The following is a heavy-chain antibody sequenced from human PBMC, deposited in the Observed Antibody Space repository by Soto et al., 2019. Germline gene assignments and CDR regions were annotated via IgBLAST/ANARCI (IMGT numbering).Heavy chain of an antibody. CDR1: GFTFSSYG. J-gene: IGHJ4*02. D-gene: IGHD3-22*01. Sequence: LRLSCAASGFTFSSYGMHWVRQAPGKGLEWVAVIWYDGSNKYYADSVKGRFTISRDNSKNTLYLQMNSLRAEDTAVYYCARTHYDSSDYYYLFPFDYWGQGTLVTVSS. CDR3: ARTHYDSSDYYYLFPFDY. V-gene: IGHV3-33*01. CDR2: IWYDGSNK.